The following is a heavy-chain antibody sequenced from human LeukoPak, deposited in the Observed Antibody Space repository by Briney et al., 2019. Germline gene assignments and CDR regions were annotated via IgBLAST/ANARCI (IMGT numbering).Heavy chain of an antibody. D-gene: IGHD6-6*01. CDR2: INGSGGSI. V-gene: IGHV3-23*01. CDR3: ARSRRDYYYGMDV. CDR1: GFTFYNYA. Sequence: GGSLKLSCAVSGFTFYNYAMSWVRQAPGKGLEWVSSINGSGGSISYADSVKGRFTISRDNSKNTLYLQMNSLRAEDTAVYYCARSRRDYYYGMDVWGQGTTVTVSS. J-gene: IGHJ6*02.